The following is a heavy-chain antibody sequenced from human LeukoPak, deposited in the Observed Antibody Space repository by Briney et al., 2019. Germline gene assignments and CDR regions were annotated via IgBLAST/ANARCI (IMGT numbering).Heavy chain of an antibody. CDR1: GFTFSSYW. V-gene: IGHV3-74*01. J-gene: IGHJ4*02. D-gene: IGHD3-22*01. CDR3: AKRYYYDSSGRGYDN. CDR2: INSDGSST. Sequence: PGGSRRLSCAASGFTFSSYWMHWVRQAPGKGLVWVSCINSDGSSTRYADSVKGRFTISRDNAKNTLYLQMDNLRAEDTALYYCAKRYYYDSSGRGYDNWGQGTLVTVSS.